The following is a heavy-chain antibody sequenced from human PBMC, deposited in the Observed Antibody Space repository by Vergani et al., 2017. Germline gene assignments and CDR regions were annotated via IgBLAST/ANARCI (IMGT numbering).Heavy chain of an antibody. CDR1: GFTFTNFA. J-gene: IGHJ4*02. V-gene: IGHV3-23*04. CDR2: ISGSGGFT. CDR3: AKDNVPGYYDSSGYCDY. D-gene: IGHD3-22*01. Sequence: DVDLVESRGGFVQPGGSRRLSCAASGFTFTNFAMTWVRQAPGEGLEWVSGISGSGGFTYYADSVKGRFTISRDNSKNTMFLQMNNLRAEDTAVYYCAKDNVPGYYDSSGYCDYWGQGTLVTVSS.